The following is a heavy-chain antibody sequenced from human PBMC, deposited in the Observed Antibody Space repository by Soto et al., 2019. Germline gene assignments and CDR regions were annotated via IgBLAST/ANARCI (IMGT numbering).Heavy chain of an antibody. CDR1: GGTFSSYA. V-gene: IGHV1-69*13. CDR3: AEASNYYDSSGYYLPNWFDP. D-gene: IGHD3-22*01. Sequence: SVKVSCKASGGTFSSYAISWVRQAPGQGLEWMGGIIPIFGTANYAQKFQGRVTITADESTSTAYMELSSLRSEDTAVYYCAEASNYYDSSGYYLPNWFDPWGQGTLVTVS. J-gene: IGHJ5*02. CDR2: IIPIFGTA.